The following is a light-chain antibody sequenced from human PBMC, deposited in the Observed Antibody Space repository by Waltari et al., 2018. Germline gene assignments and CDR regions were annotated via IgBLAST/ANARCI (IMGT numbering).Light chain of an antibody. Sequence: QFALTQPASVFGPPGQSTTSSCTGHSIDTGAYKYVSRYQHHPANAPKVMMCDARKRPSAVSNRFSGSKCGNTGSPTSSGLRAADEADYYCSSYTDMNTRDVYGTETNVTAL. CDR3: SSYTDMNTRDV. CDR2: DAR. V-gene: IGLV2-14*03. CDR1: SIDTGAYKY. J-gene: IGLJ1*01.